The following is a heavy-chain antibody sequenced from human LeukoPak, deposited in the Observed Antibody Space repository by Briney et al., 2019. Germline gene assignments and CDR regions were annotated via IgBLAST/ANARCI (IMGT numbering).Heavy chain of an antibody. CDR2: IWYSGTT. CDR1: GGSISSNSYF. Sequence: PSETLSLTCSVSGGSISSNSYFWGWIRQPPGKRLEWIGSIWYSGTTYYNPSLKGRVTISADTSKNQFPLKLSSVTAADTAVYYCVRHDGGYSYGPLGYWDQGTLVTVSS. D-gene: IGHD5-18*01. CDR3: VRHDGGYSYGPLGY. V-gene: IGHV4-39*01. J-gene: IGHJ4*02.